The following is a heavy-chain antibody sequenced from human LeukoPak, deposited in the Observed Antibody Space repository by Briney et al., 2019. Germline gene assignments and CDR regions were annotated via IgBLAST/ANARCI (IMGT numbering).Heavy chain of an antibody. Sequence: ASVTVSCKASGGTFSSYAISWVRQAPGQGLEWMGGIIPIFGTANYAQKFQGRVTITADESTSTAYMELSSLRSEDTAVYYCASLTRGYSYGSIDYWGQGTLVTVSS. CDR1: GGTFSSYA. CDR3: ASLTRGYSYGSIDY. CDR2: IIPIFGTA. D-gene: IGHD5-18*01. V-gene: IGHV1-69*13. J-gene: IGHJ4*02.